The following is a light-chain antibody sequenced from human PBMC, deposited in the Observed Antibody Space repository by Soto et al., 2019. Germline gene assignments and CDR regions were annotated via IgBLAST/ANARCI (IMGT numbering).Light chain of an antibody. CDR3: QHLDSFPLA. J-gene: IGKJ4*01. Sequence: DIQLTQSPSFLSASVGDRVTITCRASQSISSHVAWYRQKSGKAPMLLIYAASTLQSGVPSRFSGSGSGTEFTLTISSLHPEDFATYYCQHLDSFPLAFGGGTTLEI. V-gene: IGKV1-9*01. CDR2: AAS. CDR1: QSISSH.